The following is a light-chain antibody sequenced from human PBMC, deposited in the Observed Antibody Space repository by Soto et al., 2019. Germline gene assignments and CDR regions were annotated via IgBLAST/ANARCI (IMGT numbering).Light chain of an antibody. V-gene: IGLV2-8*01. CDR2: EVS. CDR1: SSDVGGYNY. J-gene: IGLJ2*01. CDR3: SSYAGSTVV. Sequence: QSALTQPPSASGSHGQSVTISCTGTSSDVGGYNYVSWYQQHPGKAPKLMIYEVSKRPSGVPDRFSGSKSGNTASLTVSGLQAEDEADYYCSSYAGSTVVFGGGTQLTVL.